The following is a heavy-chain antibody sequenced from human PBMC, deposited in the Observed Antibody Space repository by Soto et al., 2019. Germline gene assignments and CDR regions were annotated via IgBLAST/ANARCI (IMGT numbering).Heavy chain of an antibody. J-gene: IGHJ6*02. CDR1: GFTFSSYG. V-gene: IGHV3-30*18. Sequence: PGGSLRLSCAASGFTFSSYGMHWVRQAPGKGLKWVAVISYDGSNKYYADSVKGRFTIPRDNSKNTLYLQMNSLRAEDTAVYYCAKERTTVVTREFSYGMDVWGQGTTVTVS. D-gene: IGHD4-17*01. CDR2: ISYDGSNK. CDR3: AKERTTVVTREFSYGMDV.